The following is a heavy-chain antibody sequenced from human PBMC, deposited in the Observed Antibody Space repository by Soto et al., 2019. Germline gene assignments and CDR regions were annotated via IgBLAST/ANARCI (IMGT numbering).Heavy chain of an antibody. J-gene: IGHJ5*02. CDR1: GASINNSHW. V-gene: IGHV4-4*02. Sequence: QVQLQESGPGLVQPSGTLSLTCAVSGASINNSHWWSWVRQTPGKGLEWIGQTYHSGTTNYNPSLKTRVTKSIDKSKNQFSLKMNSVTAADTAVYYCAREVNSSPARGPNWFDPWGQGTLVTVSS. D-gene: IGHD6-13*01. CDR2: TYHSGTT. CDR3: AREVNSSPARGPNWFDP.